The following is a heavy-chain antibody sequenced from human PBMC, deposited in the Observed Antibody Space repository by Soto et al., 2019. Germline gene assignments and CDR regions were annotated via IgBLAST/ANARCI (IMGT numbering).Heavy chain of an antibody. V-gene: IGHV3-23*01. CDR2: VSIGGST. CDR3: AKRRGAGGHFDY. J-gene: IGHJ4*02. Sequence: DVQLLESGGGLVQPEGSLRLSCAASGFTFSSYAIGWVRQGPGKGLEWVAVVSIGGSTHYADSVRGRFTISRDNSKNTLSLQMNSLTAEDTAVYFGAKRRGAGGHFDYWGQGALVTVSS. D-gene: IGHD2-15*01. CDR1: GFTFSSYA.